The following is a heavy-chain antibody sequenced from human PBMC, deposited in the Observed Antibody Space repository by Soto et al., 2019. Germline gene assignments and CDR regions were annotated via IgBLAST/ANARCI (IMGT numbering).Heavy chain of an antibody. V-gene: IGHV1-46*01. Sequence: ASVKVSCKASGYTFTSYYMHWVRQAPGQGLEWMGIIDPSGGSTSYAQKFQGRVTMTRDTSTSTVYMELSSLRSEDTAVYYCERDEYYYDSSGYYHFDYWGQGTLVTVSS. D-gene: IGHD3-22*01. CDR3: ERDEYYYDSSGYYHFDY. CDR2: IDPSGGST. CDR1: GYTFTSYY. J-gene: IGHJ4*02.